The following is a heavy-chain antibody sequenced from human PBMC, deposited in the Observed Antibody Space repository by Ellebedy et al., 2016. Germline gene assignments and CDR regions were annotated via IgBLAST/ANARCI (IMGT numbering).Heavy chain of an antibody. J-gene: IGHJ4*02. CDR3: ARDSSTVTPH. CDR1: GGSISSSSYY. D-gene: IGHD4-17*01. CDR2: IYYSGST. Sequence: SETLSLTXTVSGGSISSSSYYWGWIRQPPGKGLEWIGSIYYSGSTYYNPSLKSRVTISVDTSKNQFSLKLSSVTAADTAVYYCARDSSTVTPHWGQGTLVTVSS. V-gene: IGHV4-39*07.